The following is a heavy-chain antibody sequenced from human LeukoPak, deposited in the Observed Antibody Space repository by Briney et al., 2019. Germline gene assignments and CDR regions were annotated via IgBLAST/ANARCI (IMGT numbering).Heavy chain of an antibody. CDR3: VNPGWYYDSSGYSYYYGMDV. CDR1: GFTFSRYG. V-gene: IGHV3-64D*09. Sequence: GGSLRLSCSASGFTFSRYGMHWVRQAPGKGLEYVSAIVSNGDSTYYADSVKGRFTISRDNAKNTLYLQMSSLRHDDTAVYYCVNPGWYYDSSGYSYYYGMDVWGQGTTVTVSS. J-gene: IGHJ6*02. CDR2: IVSNGDST. D-gene: IGHD3-22*01.